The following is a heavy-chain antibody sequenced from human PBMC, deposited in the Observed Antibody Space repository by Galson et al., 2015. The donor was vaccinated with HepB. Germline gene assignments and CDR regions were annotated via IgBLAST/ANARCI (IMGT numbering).Heavy chain of an antibody. CDR1: GYTFTSYA. CDR3: ARDSSGLLVPWFDP. D-gene: IGHD3-10*01. CDR2: INAGNGNT. J-gene: IGHJ5*02. V-gene: IGHV1-3*01. Sequence: SVKVSCKASGYTFTSYAMHWVRQAPGQRLEWMGWINAGNGNTKYSQKFQGRVTITRDTSASTAYMELSSLRSEDTAVYYCARDSSGLLVPWFDPWGQGTLVTVSS.